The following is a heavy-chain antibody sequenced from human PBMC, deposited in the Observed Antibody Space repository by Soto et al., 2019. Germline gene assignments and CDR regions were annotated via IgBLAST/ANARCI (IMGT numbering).Heavy chain of an antibody. J-gene: IGHJ5*02. CDR1: GYTFTGYH. CDR2: INPTTGDT. D-gene: IGHD1-26*01. CDR3: ARDELDSGS. Sequence: QVQLVQSGAEVKRPGASVKVSCKASGYTFTGYHMHWVRQAPGQGLEWMGWINPTTGDTKYVQKFQGRVTMTRDTSISTAYMELSRLRSDDTAVYYCARDELDSGSWGQGTLVTVSS. V-gene: IGHV1-2*02.